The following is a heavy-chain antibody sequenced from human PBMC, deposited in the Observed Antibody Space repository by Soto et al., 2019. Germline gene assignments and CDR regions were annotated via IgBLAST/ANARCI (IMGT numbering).Heavy chain of an antibody. J-gene: IGHJ6*02. V-gene: IGHV1-8*01. CDR1: GYTFTSYD. D-gene: IGHD3-3*01. CDR3: ARAGGGFLQWLLSDGMDV. CDR2: MNPNSGNT. Sequence: ASVKVSCKASGYTFTSYDINWVRQATGQGLEWMGWMNPNSGNTGYAQKFQGRVTMTRNTSISTAYMELSSLRSEDTAVYYCARAGGGFLQWLLSDGMDVWGQGTTVTVYS.